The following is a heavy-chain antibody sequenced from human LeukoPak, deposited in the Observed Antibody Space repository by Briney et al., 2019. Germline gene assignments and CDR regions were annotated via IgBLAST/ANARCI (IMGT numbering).Heavy chain of an antibody. CDR3: AREVISYYYGI. CDR1: GGSISSGGYY. CDR2: ISYSGST. V-gene: IGHV4-31*03. J-gene: IGHJ3*02. Sequence: SETLSLTCTVSGGSISSGGYYWSWIRQHPGKGLEWIGYISYSGSTYYNPSLKSRVIISVDTSKSQFSLKLNSVTAADTAVYSCAREVISYYYGIWGQGTMVTVSS. D-gene: IGHD3-10*01.